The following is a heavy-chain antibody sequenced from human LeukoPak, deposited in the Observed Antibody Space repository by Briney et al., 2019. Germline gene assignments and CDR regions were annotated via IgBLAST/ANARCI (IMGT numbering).Heavy chain of an antibody. CDR2: ISSSSRFI. CDR3: AREVYYGSGRRFDL. V-gene: IGHV3-21*01. D-gene: IGHD3-10*01. CDR1: GFTFNSYS. J-gene: IGHJ4*02. Sequence: GGSLRLSCAASGFTFNSYSMNWFRQAPGKGLEWVSSISSSSRFIYYADSVKGRFTISRDNGRNSLHLQMNSLRAEDTAVYYCAREVYYGSGRRFDLWGQGTLVTVSS.